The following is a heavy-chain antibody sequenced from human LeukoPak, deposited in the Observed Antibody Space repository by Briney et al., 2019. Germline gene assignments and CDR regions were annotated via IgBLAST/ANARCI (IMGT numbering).Heavy chain of an antibody. D-gene: IGHD3-10*01. V-gene: IGHV1-8*03. Sequence: ASVKVSCKASGGTFTSYDINWVRQATGQGLEWMGWMNPNSGNTGYAQKFQGRVTITRNTPISTAYMELSSLRSEDTAVYYCARGRLTMVRGVTREYYYYMDVWGKGTTVTVSS. CDR1: GGTFTSYD. J-gene: IGHJ6*03. CDR3: ARGRLTMVRGVTREYYYYMDV. CDR2: MNPNSGNT.